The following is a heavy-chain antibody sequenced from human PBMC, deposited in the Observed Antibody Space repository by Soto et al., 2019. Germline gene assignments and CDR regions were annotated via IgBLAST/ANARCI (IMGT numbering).Heavy chain of an antibody. V-gene: IGHV4-30-2*01. CDR2: IYHSGST. Sequence: QLQLQESGSGLVKPSQTLSLTCAVSGGSISSGGYSCRWIRQPPGKGLEWIGYIYHSGSTYYNPSRKSRVNISVDRSNNQFSLKLSYVTAADTAVYYCARAGGLGAVAVAYWGQGTLVTVSS. J-gene: IGHJ4*02. D-gene: IGHD6-19*01. CDR1: GGSISSGGYS. CDR3: ARAGGLGAVAVAY.